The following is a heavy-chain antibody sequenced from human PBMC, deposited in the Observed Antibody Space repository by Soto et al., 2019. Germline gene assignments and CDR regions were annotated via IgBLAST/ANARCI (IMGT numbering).Heavy chain of an antibody. Sequence: ASVKVSCKASGYTFTSYDINWVRQATGQGLEWMGWMNPNSGNTGYAQKFQGRVTMTRNTSISTAYMELSSLRSEDTAVYYCASFFRGLLPTRRPAAHYMDVWGKGTTVTVSS. CDR3: ASFFRGLLPTRRPAAHYMDV. D-gene: IGHD2-2*01. V-gene: IGHV1-8*01. J-gene: IGHJ6*03. CDR2: MNPNSGNT. CDR1: GYTFTSYD.